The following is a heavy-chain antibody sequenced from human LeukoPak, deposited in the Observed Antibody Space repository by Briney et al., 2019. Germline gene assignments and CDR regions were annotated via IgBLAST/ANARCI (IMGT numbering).Heavy chain of an antibody. CDR2: INPSGGST. CDR1: GYTFTSYY. V-gene: IGHV1-46*01. CDR3: ARDHTLDLSIARRLRAFDI. D-gene: IGHD4-17*01. J-gene: IGHJ3*02. Sequence: ASVKVSCKASGYTFTSYYMHWVRQAPGQGLEWMGIINPSGGSTSYAQKFQGRVTMTRDTSTSTVYMELSSLRSEDTAVYYCARDHTLDLSIARRLRAFDIWGQGTMVTVSS.